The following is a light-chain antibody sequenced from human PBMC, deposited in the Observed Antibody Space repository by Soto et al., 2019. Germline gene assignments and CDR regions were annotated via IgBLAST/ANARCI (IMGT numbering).Light chain of an antibody. CDR1: QSFSSTY. Sequence: ENVLTQSPGTLSLSPGERATLSCRASQSFSSTYLAWYQQKPGQAPRLLIYAASIRATGIPDRFSGSGSGTDFTLTISRLEPEDFAVYYCQQYGSSGTFGQGTKVDIK. CDR3: QQYGSSGT. CDR2: AAS. J-gene: IGKJ1*01. V-gene: IGKV3-20*01.